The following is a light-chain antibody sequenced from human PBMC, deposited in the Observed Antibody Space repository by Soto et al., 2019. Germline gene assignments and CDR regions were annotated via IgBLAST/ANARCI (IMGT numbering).Light chain of an antibody. CDR3: CSYAGSYTLII. CDR1: SSDVGGYTY. V-gene: IGLV2-11*01. Sequence: QSVLTQPRSVSGSPGQSVTISCTGTSSDVGGYTYVSWYQHHPGKAPKLMIYDVSKRPSGVPDRFSGSKSGNTASLTISGLQADDEADYYCCSYAGSYTLIIFGGGTKLTVL. CDR2: DVS. J-gene: IGLJ2*01.